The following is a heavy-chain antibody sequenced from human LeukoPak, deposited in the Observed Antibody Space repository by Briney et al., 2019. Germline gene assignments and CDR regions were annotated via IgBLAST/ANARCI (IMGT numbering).Heavy chain of an antibody. D-gene: IGHD4-17*01. V-gene: IGHV3-23*01. Sequence: GGSLRLSCTPSRFSLGNFVMSWVRQAPGKGLEWVATIGKNQYYADSVKGRFTISKDNSKNMMYLQMDSLGVDDTAIYYCAKGSNGDYDSWGQGTLVTVSS. CDR1: RFSLGNFV. CDR3: AKGSNGDYDS. CDR2: IGKNQ. J-gene: IGHJ4*02.